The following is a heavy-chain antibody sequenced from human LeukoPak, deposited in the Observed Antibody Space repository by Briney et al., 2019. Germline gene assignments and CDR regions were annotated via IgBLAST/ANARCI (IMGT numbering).Heavy chain of an antibody. D-gene: IGHD3-3*02. CDR1: GYSISSGYY. J-gene: IGHJ4*02. V-gene: IGHV4-38-2*02. Sequence: SETLSLTCTVSGYSISSGYYWGWIRQPPGKGLEWIGSIYHSGSTYYNPSLKSRVTISVDTSKNQFSLKLSSVTAADTAVYYCARLSRGQIASNWGQGTLVTVSS. CDR3: ARLSRGQIASN. CDR2: IYHSGST.